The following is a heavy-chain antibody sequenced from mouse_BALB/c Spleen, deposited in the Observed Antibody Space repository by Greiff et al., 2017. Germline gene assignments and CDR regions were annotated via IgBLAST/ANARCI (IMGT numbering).Heavy chain of an antibody. CDR2: ISSGGSYT. CDR3: ARRRDGGGYYAMDY. V-gene: IGHV5-6*02. Sequence: EVKLEESGGDLVKPGGSLKLSCAASGFTFSSYGMSWVRQTPDKRLEWVATISSGGSYTYYPDSVKGRFTISRDNAKNTLYLQMSSLKSEDTAMYYCARRRDGGGYYAMDYWGQGTSVTVSS. J-gene: IGHJ4*01. CDR1: GFTFSSYG.